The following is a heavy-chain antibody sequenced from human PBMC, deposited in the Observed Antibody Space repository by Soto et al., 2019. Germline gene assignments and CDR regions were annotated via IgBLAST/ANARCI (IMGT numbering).Heavy chain of an antibody. V-gene: IGHV4-31*03. CDR2: IYYSGST. CDR1: GGSISSGGYY. CDR3: VRVGGLGATTIDY. J-gene: IGHJ4*02. D-gene: IGHD3-16*01. Sequence: PSETLSLTCTVSGGSISSGGYYWSWIRQHPGKGLEWIGYIYYSGSTYYNPSLKSRVTISVDTSKNQFSLKLSSVTAADTAVYYWVRVGGLGATTIDYWGQGNLVTVSS.